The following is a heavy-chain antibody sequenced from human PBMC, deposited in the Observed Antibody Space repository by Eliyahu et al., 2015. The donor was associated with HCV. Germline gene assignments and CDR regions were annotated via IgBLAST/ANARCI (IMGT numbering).Heavy chain of an antibody. CDR3: ATDRHGGNWYFDL. V-gene: IGHV1-24*01. J-gene: IGHJ2*01. CDR2: FDPEDGET. Sequence: TXLSLHWVRQAPGKGLEWMGGFDPEDGETIYAQKFQGRVTMTEDTSTDTAYMELSSLRSEDTAVYYCATDRHGGNWYFDLWGRGTLVTVSS. CDR1: TXLS. D-gene: IGHD1-26*01.